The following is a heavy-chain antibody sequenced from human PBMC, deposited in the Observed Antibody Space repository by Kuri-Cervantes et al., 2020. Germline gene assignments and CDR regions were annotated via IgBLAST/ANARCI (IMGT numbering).Heavy chain of an antibody. J-gene: IGHJ4*02. CDR1: GFTFSDHS. D-gene: IGHD6-19*01. CDR2: ISSSSSHI. CDR3: ARVPWTAVAD. Sequence: GGSLRLSCGASGFTFSDHSMNWVRQAPGKGLEWVAAISSSSSHIYYGDSVKGRFTISRDNAKNSLYLQVNSLRAEDTAVYYCARVPWTAVADWGQGTLVTVSS. V-gene: IGHV3-21*01.